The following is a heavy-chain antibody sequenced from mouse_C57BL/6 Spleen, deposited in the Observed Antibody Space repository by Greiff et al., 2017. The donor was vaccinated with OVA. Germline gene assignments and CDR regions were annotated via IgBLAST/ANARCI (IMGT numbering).Heavy chain of an antibody. J-gene: IGHJ1*03. CDR1: GFTFSSYA. Sequence: EVQLVESGEGLVKPGGSLKLSCAASGFTFSSYAMSWVRQTPEKRLEWVAYISSGGDYIYYADTVKGRFTISRDNARNTLYLQMSSLKSEDTAMYYCTREAGPDWYFDVWGTGTTVTVSS. CDR3: TREAGPDWYFDV. CDR2: ISSGGDYI. V-gene: IGHV5-9-1*02. D-gene: IGHD3-2*02.